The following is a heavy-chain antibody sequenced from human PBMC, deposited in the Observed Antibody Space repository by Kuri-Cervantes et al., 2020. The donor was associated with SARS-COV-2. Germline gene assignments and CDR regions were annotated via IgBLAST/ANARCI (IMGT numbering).Heavy chain of an antibody. CDR3: AKDNSENGRGYWYFDL. CDR1: GFTFSGYA. CDR2: ISDSGGST. Sequence: GGSLRLSCAASGFTFSGYAMSWVRQAPGKGLEWVSAISDSGGSTYYADSVKGRFTISRDNFKNTLYLQMNTLRAEDTAVYYCAKDNSENGRGYWYFDLWGRGTLVTVSS. V-gene: IGHV3-23*01. D-gene: IGHD1-1*01. J-gene: IGHJ2*01.